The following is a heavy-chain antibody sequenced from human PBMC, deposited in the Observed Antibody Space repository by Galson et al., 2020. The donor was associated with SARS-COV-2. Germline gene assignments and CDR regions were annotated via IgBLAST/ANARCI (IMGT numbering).Heavy chain of an antibody. Sequence: SETLSLTCTVSGGSFSGYFWSWIRQPPGKGLEWIGEIDHSGSTSYSPSLKSRVRISVDTSKNQFSLRLTSVTAADTAVYYCARGPYYFESSEYFYWGRGPWSPSPQ. D-gene: IGHD3-22*01. CDR3: ARGPYYFESSEYFY. CDR2: IDHSGST. J-gene: IGHJ4*02. V-gene: IGHV4-34*01. CDR1: GGSFSGYF.